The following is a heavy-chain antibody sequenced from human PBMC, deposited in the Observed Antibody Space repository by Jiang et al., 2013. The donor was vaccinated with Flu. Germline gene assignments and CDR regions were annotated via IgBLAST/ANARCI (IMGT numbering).Heavy chain of an antibody. CDR2: IYSGGTT. J-gene: IGHJ4*02. Sequence: QLLESGGGLVQPGGSLRLSCAASGFTVSSNYMSWVRQAPGKGLEWVSVIYSGGTTYYADSVKGRITISRGNSKNTLYLQMNSLRVEDTAVYYCARERGYSYGWENWGQGTLVTVSS. CDR1: GFTVSSNY. D-gene: IGHD5-18*01. CDR3: ARERGYSYGWEN. V-gene: IGHV3-66*01.